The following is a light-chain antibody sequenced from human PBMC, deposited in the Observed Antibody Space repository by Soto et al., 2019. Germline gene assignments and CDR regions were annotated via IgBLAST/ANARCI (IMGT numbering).Light chain of an antibody. CDR1: QSISNW. J-gene: IGKJ2*01. CDR3: QQYYRFPYT. CDR2: KAS. V-gene: IGKV1-5*03. Sequence: DIQMTQSPSTLSASVGDTVTITCRASQSISNWLAWYQQKPGQAPKLLIHKASTLESGVPSRFSGSGSGTEFTRTISTLQPDDFATFYGQQYYRFPYTFGQGTKLEIK.